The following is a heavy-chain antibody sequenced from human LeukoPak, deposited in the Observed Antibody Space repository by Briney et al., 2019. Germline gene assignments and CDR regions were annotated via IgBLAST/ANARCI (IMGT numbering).Heavy chain of an antibody. CDR3: ARVPGRGYSMYYFDY. J-gene: IGHJ4*02. CDR1: GFTFDDYG. D-gene: IGHD5-18*01. V-gene: IGHV3-20*04. CDR2: INWNGGST. Sequence: GGSLRLSCAASGFTFDDYGMSWVRQAPGKGLEWVSGINWNGGSTGYADSVKGRFTISRDNAKNSLHLQMNSLRAEDTALYYCARVPGRGYSMYYFDYWGQGTLVTVSS.